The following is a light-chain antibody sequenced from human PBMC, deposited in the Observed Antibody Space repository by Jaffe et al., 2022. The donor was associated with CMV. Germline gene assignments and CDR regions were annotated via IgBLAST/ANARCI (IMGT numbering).Light chain of an antibody. CDR2: DVG. V-gene: IGLV2-11*01. CDR1: SSDVGYYNY. Sequence: QSALTQPRSVSGSPGQSVTISCTGTSSDVGYYNYVSWYQQHPGKAPKLMVYDVGERPSGVPDRFSGSKSGNTASLTISGLQAEDEADYSCCSYAGGYTFVFGTGTKVTVL. J-gene: IGLJ1*01. CDR3: CSYAGGYTFV.